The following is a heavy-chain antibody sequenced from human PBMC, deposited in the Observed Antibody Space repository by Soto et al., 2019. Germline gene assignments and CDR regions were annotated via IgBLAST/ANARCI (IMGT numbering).Heavy chain of an antibody. J-gene: IGHJ5*02. CDR3: AGDRGPSSGYYPYWFDP. CDR2: IIPIFGTA. V-gene: IGHV1-69*12. D-gene: IGHD3-22*01. Sequence: QVQLVQSGAEVKKPGSSVKVSCKASGGTFSNYAISWVRQAPGQGLEWMGGIIPIFGTANYAQKFQGRVTITADESTRTAYMELSSLRSEDTAVYYCAGDRGPSSGYYPYWFDPWGQGTLVTVSS. CDR1: GGTFSNYA.